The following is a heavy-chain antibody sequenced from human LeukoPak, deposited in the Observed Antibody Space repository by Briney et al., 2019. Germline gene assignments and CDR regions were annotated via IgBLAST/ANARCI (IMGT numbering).Heavy chain of an antibody. V-gene: IGHV4-30-4*08. D-gene: IGHD6-13*01. CDR3: ARGNYSSSWSARYYYYYMDV. J-gene: IGHJ6*03. Sequence: ASETLSLTCTVSGGSISSGGFYWSWIRQHPGKGLEWIGYIYYSGSTYYNPSLKSRVTISVDTSKNQFSLKLSSVTAADTAVYYCARGNYSSSWSARYYYYYMDVWGKGTTVTVSS. CDR1: GGSISSGGFY. CDR2: IYYSGST.